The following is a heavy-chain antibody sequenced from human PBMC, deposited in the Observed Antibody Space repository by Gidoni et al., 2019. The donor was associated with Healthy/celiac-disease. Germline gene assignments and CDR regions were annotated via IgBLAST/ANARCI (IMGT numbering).Heavy chain of an antibody. Sequence: EVQLVESGGGLVQPGGSLRLSCAASGFTFSSYAMSWVRQAPGKGLEWVSAISGSGGSTYYADSVKGRFTISRDNSKNTLYLQMNSLRAEDTAVYYCANGYSSGWYPSFSYYYYGMDVWGQGTTVTVSS. D-gene: IGHD6-19*01. CDR2: ISGSGGST. V-gene: IGHV3-23*04. CDR1: GFTFSSYA. CDR3: ANGYSSGWYPSFSYYYYGMDV. J-gene: IGHJ6*02.